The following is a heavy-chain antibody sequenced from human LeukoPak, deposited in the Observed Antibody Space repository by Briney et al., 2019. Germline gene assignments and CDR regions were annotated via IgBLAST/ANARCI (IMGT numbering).Heavy chain of an antibody. D-gene: IGHD4-11*01. Sequence: GGSLRLSCAASGFIFSSFSMNWVRQAPGKGLEWVSYISSTGVTTYYADSVKGRFTVSRDNAKDSLYLQLNSLRDEDTAVYYCARDLISGDYTFDYWGQGALVTVSS. J-gene: IGHJ4*02. CDR3: ARDLISGDYTFDY. V-gene: IGHV3-48*02. CDR1: GFIFSSFS. CDR2: ISSTGVTT.